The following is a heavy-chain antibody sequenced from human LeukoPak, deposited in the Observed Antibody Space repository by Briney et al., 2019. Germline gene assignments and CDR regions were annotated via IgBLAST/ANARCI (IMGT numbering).Heavy chain of an antibody. CDR1: GYTFTTFG. V-gene: IGHV7-4-1*02. J-gene: IGHJ3*02. Sequence: ASVKVSCKGFGYTFTTFGINWVRQAPGQGLEWMGWINTNTGNPTYAQGFTGRFVFSLDTSVNTAYLQINSLETEDTAVYYCAKDPPYSSSWPDAVDIWGQGTLVTVSS. CDR3: AKDPPYSSSWPDAVDI. D-gene: IGHD6-13*01. CDR2: INTNTGNP.